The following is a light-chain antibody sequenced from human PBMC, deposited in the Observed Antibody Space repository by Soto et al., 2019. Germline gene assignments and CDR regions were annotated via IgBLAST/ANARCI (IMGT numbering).Light chain of an antibody. Sequence: DIQMTQSPSTLSASIGDRVTITCRASQSISSRLAWYQQKPGKAPKLLIHEASSLESGVPSRFSGSGSETEFTLTISSLQADDFAAYYCQQYNSYPLTFGGGPKVEIK. CDR2: EAS. CDR3: QQYNSYPLT. CDR1: QSISSR. V-gene: IGKV1-5*03. J-gene: IGKJ4*02.